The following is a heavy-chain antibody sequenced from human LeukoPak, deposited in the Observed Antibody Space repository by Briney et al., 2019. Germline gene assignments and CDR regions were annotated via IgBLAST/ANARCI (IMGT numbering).Heavy chain of an antibody. D-gene: IGHD6-19*01. CDR2: INPNSGGT. CDR1: GYTFTGYY. V-gene: IGHV1-2*02. CDR3: ATEKAVAGSIHYYGMDV. J-gene: IGHJ6*02. Sequence: GASVKVSCKASGYTFTGYYIHWVRQAPGQGLEWMAWINPNSGGTDYAQKFQGRVTMTRDTSISTAYMELSNLRSDDTAVYYCATEKAVAGSIHYYGMDVWGQGTTVTVSS.